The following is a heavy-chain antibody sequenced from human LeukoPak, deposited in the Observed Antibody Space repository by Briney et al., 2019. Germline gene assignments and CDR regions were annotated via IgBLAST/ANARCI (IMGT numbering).Heavy chain of an antibody. CDR2: IIPIFGTA. J-gene: IGHJ4*02. V-gene: IGHV1-69*05. CDR1: GGTFSSYA. D-gene: IGHD1-1*01. Sequence: KPGASVKVSCKASGGTFSSYAISWVRQAPGQGLEWMGGIIPIFGTANYAQKFQGRVTITTDESTSTAYMELSSLRSEDTAVYYCAIDRLERHYFDYWGQGTLVTVSS. CDR3: AIDRLERHYFDY.